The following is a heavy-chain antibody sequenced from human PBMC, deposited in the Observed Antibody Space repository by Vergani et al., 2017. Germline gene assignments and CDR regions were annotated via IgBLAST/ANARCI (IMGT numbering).Heavy chain of an antibody. Sequence: QVQLVQSGAEVKKPGSSVKVSCKASGGTFSSYAISWVRQAPGQGLEWMGGIIPIFGTANYAQKFQGRVPITADESTSTAYMELSSLRSEATAVYYCAGDEGITGTTGGYCYYYGMDVWGQGTTVTVS. CDR2: IIPIFGTA. CDR3: AGDEGITGTTGGYCYYYGMDV. D-gene: IGHD1-20*01. J-gene: IGHJ6*02. V-gene: IGHV1-69*01. CDR1: GGTFSSYA.